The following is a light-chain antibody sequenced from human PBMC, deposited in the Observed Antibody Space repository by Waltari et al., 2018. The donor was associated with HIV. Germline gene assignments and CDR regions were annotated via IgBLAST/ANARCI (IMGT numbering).Light chain of an antibody. CDR1: QNVGSF. V-gene: IGKV1-5*03. Sequence: DIRLTQSPSTLSASAGDRVAITCRAVQNVGSFLAWYQQKPGNPPKLLIVQASILEGGVPSRFSGSVSGSDFTLTINGLQSDDFATYYCHQYASFSGTFGQGTKVEL. J-gene: IGKJ1*01. CDR3: HQYASFSGT. CDR2: QAS.